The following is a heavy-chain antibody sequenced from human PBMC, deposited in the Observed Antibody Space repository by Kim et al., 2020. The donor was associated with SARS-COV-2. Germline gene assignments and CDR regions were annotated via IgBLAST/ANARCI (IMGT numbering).Heavy chain of an antibody. D-gene: IGHD3-22*01. J-gene: IGHJ4*02. V-gene: IGHV3-30*05. CDR3: AREEMMIVDEGDLDY. Sequence: DSVKGRFTISRDNSKNTLYLQMNSLRAEGTAVYYCAREEMMIVDEGDLDYWGQGTLVTVSS.